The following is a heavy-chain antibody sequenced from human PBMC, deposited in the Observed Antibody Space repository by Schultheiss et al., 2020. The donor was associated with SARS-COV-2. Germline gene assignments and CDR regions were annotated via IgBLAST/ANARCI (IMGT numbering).Heavy chain of an antibody. V-gene: IGHV2-5*02. J-gene: IGHJ5*02. CDR3: AHRHAGDPPYWFDP. CDR1: GFSLSTSGVG. Sequence: SGPTLVKPTQTLTLTCTFSGFSLSTSGVGVGWIRQPPGKALEWLALIYWDDDKRYSPSLKSRLTITKDTSKNHVVLTMTNMDPVDTATYYCAHRHAGDPPYWFDPWGQGTLVTVSS. D-gene: IGHD7-27*01. CDR2: IYWDDDK.